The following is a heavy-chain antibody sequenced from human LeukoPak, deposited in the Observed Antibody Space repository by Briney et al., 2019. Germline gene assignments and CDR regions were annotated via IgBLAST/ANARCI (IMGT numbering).Heavy chain of an antibody. CDR3: AKEFRRKFEY. J-gene: IGHJ4*02. Sequence: GESLRLSCAASGFTFSSYGMHWVRQAPGKGLEWVAIISYDGRNKYYADSVEGRFTIYRDNPKNTLYLRMNSPRPEDTAVYYCAKEFRRKFEYWGQGTLVTVSS. CDR2: ISYDGRNK. CDR1: GFTFSSYG. V-gene: IGHV3-30*18.